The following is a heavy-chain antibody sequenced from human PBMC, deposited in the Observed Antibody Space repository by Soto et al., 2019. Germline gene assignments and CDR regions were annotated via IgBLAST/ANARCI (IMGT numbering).Heavy chain of an antibody. CDR1: GGSFSGYY. D-gene: IGHD5-12*01. V-gene: IGHV4-34*01. CDR2: INHSGST. J-gene: IGHJ4*02. CDR3: ARSRYSGSTLYGYFDY. Sequence: QVQLQQWGAGLLKPSETLSLTCAVYGGSFSGYYWSWIRQPPGKGLEWIGEINHSGSTNYNPSLKSRVTISVDTSKNQFSLKLSSVTAADTAVYYCARSRYSGSTLYGYFDYWGQGTLVTVSS.